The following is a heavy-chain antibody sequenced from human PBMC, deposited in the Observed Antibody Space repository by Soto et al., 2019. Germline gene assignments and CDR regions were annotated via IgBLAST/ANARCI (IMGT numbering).Heavy chain of an antibody. CDR3: ATRMYSTSWYYFDS. CDR2: IGGGSGST. J-gene: IGHJ4*02. Sequence: EVQLLESGGGFVQPGGSLRLSCAASGFTFTNYALSWVRQAPGKGLEWVSTIGGGSGSTSYADSVKGRFSISRKNSKNTLYLQMSSLRAADTALYYCATRMYSTSWYYFDSWGQGTLVTVSS. D-gene: IGHD6-13*01. CDR1: GFTFTNYA. V-gene: IGHV3-23*01.